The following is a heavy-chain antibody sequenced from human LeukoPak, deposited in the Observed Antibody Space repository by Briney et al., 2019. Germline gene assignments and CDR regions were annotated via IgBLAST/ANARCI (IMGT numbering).Heavy chain of an antibody. CDR3: ARDLSSSSDY. V-gene: IGHV3-53*04. J-gene: IGHJ4*02. D-gene: IGHD6-6*01. Sequence: PGGSLRLSCAAPGFTVSSNYMSWVRQAPGKGLEWVSVIYSGGSTYYADSVKGRFTISRHNSKNTLYLQMNSLRAEDTAVYYCARDLSSSSDYWGQGTLVTVSS. CDR1: GFTVSSNY. CDR2: IYSGGST.